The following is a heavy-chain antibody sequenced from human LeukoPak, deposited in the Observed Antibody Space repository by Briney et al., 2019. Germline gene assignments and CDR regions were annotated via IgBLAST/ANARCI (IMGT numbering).Heavy chain of an antibody. Sequence: GGSLRHSRAASGFTVSSNYMSWVREAPGGGLEWVSIIYSGGSTFYADSVKGRFTISRDNSKTALYLQMNCVRAEHTAVYYCAKGDLSGGTFYFDYWGQGTLVSASS. V-gene: IGHV3-53*05. D-gene: IGHD2-15*01. CDR3: AKGDLSGGTFYFDY. CDR2: IYSGGST. CDR1: GFTVSSNY. J-gene: IGHJ4*02.